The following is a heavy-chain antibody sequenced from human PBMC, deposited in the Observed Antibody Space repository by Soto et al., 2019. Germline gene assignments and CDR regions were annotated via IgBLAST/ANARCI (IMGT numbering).Heavy chain of an antibody. CDR2: IYYSGST. J-gene: IGHJ5*02. Sequence: QVQLQESGPGLVEPSETLSLTCSVSGDSISSSYWSWIRQPPGKGLEWIGYIYYSGSTNYNPPLKSRATISLDTSKNHFSLKLTSVTAADTAVYYCTRGYDWFDAWGQGTLVTVSS. D-gene: IGHD5-12*01. CDR3: TRGYDWFDA. V-gene: IGHV4-59*01. CDR1: GDSISSSY.